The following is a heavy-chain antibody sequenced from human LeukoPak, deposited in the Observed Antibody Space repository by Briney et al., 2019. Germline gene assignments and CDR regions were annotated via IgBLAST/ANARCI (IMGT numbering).Heavy chain of an antibody. D-gene: IGHD6-19*01. J-gene: IGHJ5*02. Sequence: GGSLRLSCAASGFTFSTYTMNWVRQAPGEGLEWVSSISSSSSSINYADSVKGRFTISRDNAKKSLYLQMNTLRAEDTAVYYCATAPTRNSGWYFFEPWGQGTLVTVSS. V-gene: IGHV3-21*01. CDR3: ATAPTRNSGWYFFEP. CDR2: ISSSSSSI. CDR1: GFTFSTYT.